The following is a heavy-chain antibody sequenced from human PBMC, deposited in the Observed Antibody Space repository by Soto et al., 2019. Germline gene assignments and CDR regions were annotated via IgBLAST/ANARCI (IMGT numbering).Heavy chain of an antibody. CDR1: GFTFSSYW. CDR2: IKQDGSEK. D-gene: IGHD3-10*01. Sequence: SLRLSCAASGFTFSSYWMSWVRQAPGKGLEWVANIKQDGSEKYYVDSVKGRFTISRDNAKNSLYLQMNSLRAEDTAVYYCAREGGAYGSGSYYKGYYYYYGMDVWGQGTTVTVSS. CDR3: AREGGAYGSGSYYKGYYYYYGMDV. V-gene: IGHV3-7*03. J-gene: IGHJ6*02.